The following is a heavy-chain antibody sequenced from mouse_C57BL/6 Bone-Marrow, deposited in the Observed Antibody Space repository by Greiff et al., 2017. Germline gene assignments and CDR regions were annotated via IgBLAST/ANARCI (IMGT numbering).Heavy chain of an antibody. Sequence: EVQRVESGGGLVKPGGSLKLSCAASGFTFSDHGMHWVRQAPETGLEWVAYISSGSSTIYYADTVKGRFTISRDNAKNTLFLQMTSLRSEDTAMYYCARTLLLDAMDYWGQGTSVTVSS. J-gene: IGHJ4*01. D-gene: IGHD1-1*01. CDR3: ARTLLLDAMDY. CDR1: GFTFSDHG. CDR2: ISSGSSTI. V-gene: IGHV5-17*01.